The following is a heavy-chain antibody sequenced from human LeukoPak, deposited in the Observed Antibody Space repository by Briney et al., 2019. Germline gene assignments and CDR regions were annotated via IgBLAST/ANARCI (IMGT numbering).Heavy chain of an antibody. CDR3: ARLRGIILGALLHYYFDY. Sequence: PSETLSLTCTVSGGSISGSSYSWGWIRQPLGKGLEWIGSISYSGNTYYSPSLKSRVTISIDTSKNQFSLKLSSVTAADTAVYYCARLRGIILGALLHYYFDYWGQGTLVSVSS. CDR1: GGSISGSSYS. CDR2: ISYSGNT. V-gene: IGHV4-39*01. J-gene: IGHJ4*02. D-gene: IGHD1-26*01.